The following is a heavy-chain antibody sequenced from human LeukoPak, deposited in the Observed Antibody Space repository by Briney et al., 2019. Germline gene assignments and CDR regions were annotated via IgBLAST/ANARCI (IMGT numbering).Heavy chain of an antibody. CDR1: GFTFSSFP. Sequence: GGSLRLSCAASGFTFSSFPMNWVRQAPGKGLEWVSAITGSGGATYYAASVKGRFTTSRDNSKNRLYLQMDFLRAEDTAVYYCAKITSEGSWGQGTLVTVSS. V-gene: IGHV3-23*01. CDR3: AKITSEGS. J-gene: IGHJ5*02. D-gene: IGHD3-10*01. CDR2: ITGSGGAT.